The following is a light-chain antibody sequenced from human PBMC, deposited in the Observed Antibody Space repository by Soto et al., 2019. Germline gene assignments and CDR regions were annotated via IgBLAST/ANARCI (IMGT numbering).Light chain of an antibody. V-gene: IGKV3-20*01. Sequence: EIGMTHSPATLSLSPGEIATRSCRASQSVSSNLAWYQQKPGQAPRLLIYGASTRATGIPARFSGSGSGTDFTLTISRLEPEDFAVYYCQQYGSSPRTFGQGTKVDIK. CDR3: QQYGSSPRT. CDR2: GAS. J-gene: IGKJ1*01. CDR1: QSVSSN.